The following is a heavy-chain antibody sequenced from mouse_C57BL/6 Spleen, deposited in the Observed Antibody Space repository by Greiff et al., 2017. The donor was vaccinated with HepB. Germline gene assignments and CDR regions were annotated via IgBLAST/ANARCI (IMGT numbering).Heavy chain of an antibody. CDR1: GYTFTSYW. J-gene: IGHJ4*01. Sequence: QVQLKQPGAELVRPGSSVKLSCKASGYTFTSYWMHWVKQRPIQGLEWIGNIDPSDSETHYNQKFKDKATLTVDKSSSTAYMQLSSLTSEDSAVYYCARLYYYGSSYDAMDYWGQGTSVTVSS. D-gene: IGHD1-1*01. CDR2: IDPSDSET. V-gene: IGHV1-52*01. CDR3: ARLYYYGSSYDAMDY.